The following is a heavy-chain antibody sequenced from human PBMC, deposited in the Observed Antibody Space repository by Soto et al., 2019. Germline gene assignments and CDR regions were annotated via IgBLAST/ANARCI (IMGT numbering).Heavy chain of an antibody. CDR1: GGSISSYY. CDR2: IYYSGST. D-gene: IGHD4-17*01. Sequence: ETLSLTCTVSGGSISSYYWSWIRQPPGKGLEWIGYIYYSGSTNYNPSLKSRVTISVDTSKNQFSLKLSSVTAADTAVYYCARDKYGDDFDYWGQGTLVTVSS. CDR3: ARDKYGDDFDY. V-gene: IGHV4-59*01. J-gene: IGHJ4*02.